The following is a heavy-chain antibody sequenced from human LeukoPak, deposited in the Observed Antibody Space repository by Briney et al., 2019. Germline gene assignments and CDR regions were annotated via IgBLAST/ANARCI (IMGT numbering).Heavy chain of an antibody. V-gene: IGHV1-2*02. Sequence: GSSVKVSCKASGYTFTGYYMHWVRQAPGQGLEWMGWINPNSGGTNHAQKFQGRVTMTRDTSISTAYMELSRLRSDDTAVYYCARDRPLDADDYYGFSYFDYWGQGTLVTVSS. CDR1: GYTFTGYY. CDR3: ARDRPLDADDYYGFSYFDY. CDR2: INPNSGGT. J-gene: IGHJ4*02. D-gene: IGHD3-10*01.